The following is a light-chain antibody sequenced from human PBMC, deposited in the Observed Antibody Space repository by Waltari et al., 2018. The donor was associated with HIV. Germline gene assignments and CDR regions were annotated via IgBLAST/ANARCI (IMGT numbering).Light chain of an antibody. CDR2: GNS. J-gene: IGLJ3*02. CDR1: RSHIGAGYD. CDR3: QSYDSSLSGGV. Sequence: QSALTQPPSVSGAPGQRVTIPCPGSRSHIGAGYDVHWYQQVPGTAPKLLIYGNSNRPSGVPDRFSGSKSGTSASLAVTGLQAEDEADYYCQSYDSSLSGGVFGGGTKLTVL. V-gene: IGLV1-40*01.